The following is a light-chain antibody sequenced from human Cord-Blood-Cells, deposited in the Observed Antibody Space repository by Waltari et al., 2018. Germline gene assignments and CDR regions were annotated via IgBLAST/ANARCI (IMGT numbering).Light chain of an antibody. Sequence: DIVMTQSPDSLAVSLGERAIINCKSSQSVLYSANNKNYIALYQHKPGQPPKRLIYLASTRESAGPDRFSGSGSGTDFTLTISSLQAEDVAVYYCQQYYSTPGTFGQGTKVEIK. J-gene: IGKJ1*01. CDR3: QQYYSTPGT. CDR2: LAS. CDR1: QSVLYSANNKNY. V-gene: IGKV4-1*01.